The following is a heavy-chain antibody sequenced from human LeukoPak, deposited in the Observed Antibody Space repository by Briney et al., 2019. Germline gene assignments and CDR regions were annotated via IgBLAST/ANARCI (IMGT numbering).Heavy chain of an antibody. Sequence: GESLKISCKGSGYSFTSYWIGWVRQMPGKGLEWMGIIYPGDSDTRYSPSFQGQVTISADKSISTAYLQWSSLKASDTAMYYCARQRFTMVRGVIIVRWFDPWGQGTLVTVSS. V-gene: IGHV5-51*01. CDR1: GYSFTSYW. CDR2: IYPGDSDT. J-gene: IGHJ5*02. CDR3: ARQRFTMVRGVIIVRWFDP. D-gene: IGHD3-10*01.